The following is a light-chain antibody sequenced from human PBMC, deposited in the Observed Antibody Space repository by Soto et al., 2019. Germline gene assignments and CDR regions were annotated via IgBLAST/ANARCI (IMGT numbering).Light chain of an antibody. Sequence: DIQMTQSPSTLSGTVGDRVTITCWASQTISSWLAWYQQKPGKAPKLLIYKASTLKSGVPSRFSGSGSGTEFTLTISSLQPDDFATYCCQHYGGMWTFGQGTKVDVK. CDR1: QTISSW. V-gene: IGKV1-5*03. J-gene: IGKJ1*01. CDR2: KAS. CDR3: QHYGGMWT.